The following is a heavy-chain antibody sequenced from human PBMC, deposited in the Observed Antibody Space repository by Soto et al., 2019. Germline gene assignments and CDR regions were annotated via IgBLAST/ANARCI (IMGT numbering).Heavy chain of an antibody. J-gene: IGHJ6*02. CDR3: ARVKAIWDQRGYSGYARYQMGYGMDV. CDR1: GGTFSSDA. CDR2: SIPIIGTA. Sequence: QVQLVQSVAEVKKPGSSVKVSCKASGGTFSSDAISWVRQAPGHGLEWMGWSIPIIGTANYAQKFQGRVKITADEYTSTSYMELSSLRSEDTAVYYCARVKAIWDQRGYSGYARYQMGYGMDVWGQGTTVTVSS. V-gene: IGHV1-69*01. D-gene: IGHD5-12*01.